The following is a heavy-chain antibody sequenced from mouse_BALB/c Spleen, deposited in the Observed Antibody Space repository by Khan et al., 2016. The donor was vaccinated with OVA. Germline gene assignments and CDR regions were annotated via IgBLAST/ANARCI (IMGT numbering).Heavy chain of an antibody. J-gene: IGHJ3*01. V-gene: IGHV3-2*02. CDR2: INYSGGT. CDR3: ARWFTY. Sequence: VQLQESGPGLVKPSQSLSLTCTVTVYSITSDYAWNWIRQFPGNKLEWMGYINYSGGTIKPPSLKSRISITRDPFKNQFFLLLHSVTTEDSATYYCARWFTYRGQGTLVTV. CDR1: VYSITSDYA.